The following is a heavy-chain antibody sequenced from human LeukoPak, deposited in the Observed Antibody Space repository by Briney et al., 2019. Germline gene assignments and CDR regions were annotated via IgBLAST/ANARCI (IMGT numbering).Heavy chain of an antibody. J-gene: IGHJ4*02. V-gene: IGHV1-69*06. CDR1: GGTFSSYA. CDR3: ARSIAAAGTGADY. Sequence: SVKVSCKASGGTFSSYAISWVRQAPGQGLEWMGGIIPIFGTANYAQKFQGRVTITADKSTSTAYMGLSSLRSEDTAVYYCARSIAAAGTGADYWGQGTLVTVSS. CDR2: IIPIFGTA. D-gene: IGHD6-13*01.